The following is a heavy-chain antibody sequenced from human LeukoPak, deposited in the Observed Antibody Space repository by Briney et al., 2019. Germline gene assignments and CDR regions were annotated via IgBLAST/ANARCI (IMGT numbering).Heavy chain of an antibody. CDR3: ASSETGTTGGYYGMDV. V-gene: IGHV3-30-3*01. CDR2: ISYDGSNK. J-gene: IGHJ6*02. D-gene: IGHD1-7*01. Sequence: PGRSLRLSCAASGFTFSSYAMHWVRRAPGKGLEWVAVISYDGSNKYYADSVKGRFTISRDNSKNTLYLQMNSLRAEDTAVYYCASSETGTTGGYYGMDVWGQGTTVTVSS. CDR1: GFTFSSYA.